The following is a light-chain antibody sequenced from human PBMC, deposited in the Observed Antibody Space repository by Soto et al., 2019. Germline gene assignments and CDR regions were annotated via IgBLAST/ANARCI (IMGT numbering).Light chain of an antibody. J-gene: IGKJ5*01. CDR3: QQYGSSPIT. CDR1: QSVSSR. Sequence: EIVMTQSPGTLSLSPGERATLSCRASQSVSSRLAWYQQKPGQAPRLLIYDASNRATGIPDRFSGSGSGTDFTLTISRLEPEDFAVYYCQQYGSSPITFGQGTRLEI. V-gene: IGKV3-20*01. CDR2: DAS.